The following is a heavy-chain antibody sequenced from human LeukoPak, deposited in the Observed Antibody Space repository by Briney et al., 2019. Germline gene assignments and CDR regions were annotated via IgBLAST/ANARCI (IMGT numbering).Heavy chain of an antibody. CDR1: GYTFTSYG. Sequence: ASVKVSCKASGYTFTSYGISWVRQAPGQGLEWMGWISAYNGNTNYAQKLQGRVTMTTDTSTSTAYMELGSLRSDDTAVYYCARAWDYGDPTSTFDYWGQGTLVTVSS. V-gene: IGHV1-18*01. D-gene: IGHD4-17*01. CDR2: ISAYNGNT. J-gene: IGHJ4*02. CDR3: ARAWDYGDPTSTFDY.